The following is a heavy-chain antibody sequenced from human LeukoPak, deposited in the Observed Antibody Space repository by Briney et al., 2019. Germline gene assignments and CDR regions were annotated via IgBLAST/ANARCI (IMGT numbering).Heavy chain of an antibody. D-gene: IGHD6-19*01. CDR1: GFTFDDYG. CDR3: ARRGIAVANDY. J-gene: IGHJ4*02. V-gene: IGHV3-20*04. Sequence: GGSLRLSCAASGFTFDDYGMSWVRQAPGKGLEWVAGINWNGGRKVYADSVKGRFTISRDNAKNSLYRQMNSLRAEDTALYYCARRGIAVANDYWGQGTLVTVSS. CDR2: INWNGGRK.